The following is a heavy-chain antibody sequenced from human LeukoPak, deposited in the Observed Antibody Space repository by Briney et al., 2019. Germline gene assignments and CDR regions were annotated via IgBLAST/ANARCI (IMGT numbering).Heavy chain of an antibody. D-gene: IGHD3-22*01. CDR3: ARGPAVGDSSGYFGWFDP. Sequence: PSETLSLTCAVYGGSFSGYYWSWIRQPPGKGLEWIGEINHSGSTNYNPSLKSRVTISVDTSKNQFSLKLSSVTAADTAVYYCARGPAVGDSSGYFGWFDPWGQRTLVTVSS. CDR2: INHSGST. CDR1: GGSFSGYY. V-gene: IGHV4-34*01. J-gene: IGHJ5*02.